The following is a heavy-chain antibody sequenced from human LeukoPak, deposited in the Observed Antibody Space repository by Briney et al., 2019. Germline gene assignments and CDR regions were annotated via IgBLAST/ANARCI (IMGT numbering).Heavy chain of an antibody. J-gene: IGHJ4*02. CDR2: ISSDSRTI. CDR1: GFTFSSYS. V-gene: IGHV3-48*02. Sequence: GGSLRLSCAASGFTFSSYSMNWVRQAPGKGLEWVSYISSDSRTIYYADSVKGRFTISRDNAKKSLYLQMKSLRDEDTAVYYCARYGSGTSYITNYFDYWGQGTLVTVSS. D-gene: IGHD3-10*01. CDR3: ARYGSGTSYITNYFDY.